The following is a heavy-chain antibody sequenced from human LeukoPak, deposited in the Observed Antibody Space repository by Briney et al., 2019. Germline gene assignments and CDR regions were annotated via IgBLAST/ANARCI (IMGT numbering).Heavy chain of an antibody. V-gene: IGHV3-30*04. CDR1: GFTFSNYV. J-gene: IGHJ6*03. CDR3: ARGPPVTERPGPHGAPSYYMDV. CDR2: ISYDGSNK. D-gene: IGHD1-1*01. Sequence: GRSLRLSCAASGFTFSNYVFHWVRQAPGKGLEWVAVISYDGSNKYYADSVKGRFTISRDNSKNTLYLQMNSLKSEDTAMYYCARGPPVTERPGPHGAPSYYMDVWGKGTTVTISS.